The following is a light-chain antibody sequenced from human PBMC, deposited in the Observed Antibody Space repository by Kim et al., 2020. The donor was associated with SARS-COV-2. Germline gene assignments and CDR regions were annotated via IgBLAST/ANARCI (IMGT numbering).Light chain of an antibody. Sequence: DIVMTQSPDSLAVSLGERATINCKSSQSVLYSSNNKNYLAWYQQKPGQPPKLLIYWASTRESGVPDRFSGSGSGTVFTLTISSLQAEDVAVYYCQQYYSTPAFGQGTKLEI. CDR3: QQYYSTPA. V-gene: IGKV4-1*01. J-gene: IGKJ2*01. CDR1: QSVLYSSNNKNY. CDR2: WAS.